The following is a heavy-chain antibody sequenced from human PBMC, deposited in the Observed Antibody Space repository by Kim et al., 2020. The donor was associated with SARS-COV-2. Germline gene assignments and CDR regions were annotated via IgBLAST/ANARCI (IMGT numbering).Heavy chain of an antibody. J-gene: IGHJ4*02. Sequence: KGRFTIARDNSKNTLYLQMNSLGAEDTAVYYCARERGYCTSTSCYGGFVYWGQGTLVTVSS. CDR3: ARERGYCTSTSCYGGFVY. V-gene: IGHV3-30*07. D-gene: IGHD2-2*01.